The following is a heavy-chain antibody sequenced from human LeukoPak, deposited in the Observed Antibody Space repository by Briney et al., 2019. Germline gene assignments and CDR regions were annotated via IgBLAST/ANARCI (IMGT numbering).Heavy chain of an antibody. V-gene: IGHV1-46*03. CDR3: ARHPEVYDSSGYPRYFDY. Sequence: ASVKVSCKASGYTFTSYYMHWVRQAPGQGLEWMGIINPSGGSTSYAQKFQGRVTMTRDTSTSTVYMELSSLRSEDTAVYYCARHPEVYDSSGYPRYFDYGGQGTLVTVSS. CDR2: INPSGGST. D-gene: IGHD3-22*01. CDR1: GYTFTSYY. J-gene: IGHJ4*02.